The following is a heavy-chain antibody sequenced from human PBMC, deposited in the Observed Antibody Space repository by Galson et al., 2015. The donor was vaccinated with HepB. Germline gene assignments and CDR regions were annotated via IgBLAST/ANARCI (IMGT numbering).Heavy chain of an antibody. CDR2: ISSSSSII. J-gene: IGHJ4*02. CDR3: ARGEGYCSGGSCYYDY. Sequence: SLRLSCAATGFTFSSYSMNWVRQAPGKGLEWVSYISSSSSIIYYADSVRGRFTISRDNAKNSLYLLMNSLRAEDSSVYYCARGEGYCSGGSCYYDYWGQGTLVTASS. V-gene: IGHV3-48*01. CDR1: GFTFSSYS. D-gene: IGHD2-15*01.